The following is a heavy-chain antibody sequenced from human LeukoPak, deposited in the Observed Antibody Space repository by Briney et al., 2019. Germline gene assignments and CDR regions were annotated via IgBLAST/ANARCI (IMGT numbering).Heavy chain of an antibody. J-gene: IGHJ4*02. V-gene: IGHV4-59*01. CDR2: IYYSGST. CDR1: GGSISSYY. CDR3: ASIPPYGSGSSGYFDY. D-gene: IGHD3-10*01. Sequence: SETLSLTCTVSGGSISSYYWSRLRQPPGKGLEWIGYIYYSGSTNYNPSLKSRVTISVDTSKNQFSLKLSSVTAADTAVYYCASIPPYGSGSSGYFDYWGQGTLVTVSS.